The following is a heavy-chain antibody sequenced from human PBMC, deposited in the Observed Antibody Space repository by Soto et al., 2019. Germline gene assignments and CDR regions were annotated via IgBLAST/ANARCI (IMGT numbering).Heavy chain of an antibody. V-gene: IGHV1-69*12. Sequence: QVQLVQSGAEVKKPGSSVKVSCKASGGTFSSYAISWVRQAPGQGLEWMGGIIPIFGTADYAQKFQGRVTITADESTSTAYMELSSPRSEDTAVYYCARGLAGIAVAGPFDYWGQGTLVTVSS. CDR2: IIPIFGTA. D-gene: IGHD6-19*01. CDR3: ARGLAGIAVAGPFDY. CDR1: GGTFSSYA. J-gene: IGHJ4*02.